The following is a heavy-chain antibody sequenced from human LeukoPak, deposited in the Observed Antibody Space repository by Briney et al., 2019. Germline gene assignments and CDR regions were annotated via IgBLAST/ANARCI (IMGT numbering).Heavy chain of an antibody. CDR2: IRDKANSYIT. V-gene: IGHV3-72*01. Sequence: GGSLRLSCAASGFTFSDHYMDWVRQAPGKGQEWVGRIRDKANSYITEYAVSVKGRFTISRDDSKNSLYLQMNSLKTEDTAVYYCTRGDVWGSYPLHYWGQGTLVAVSS. CDR1: GFTFSDHY. J-gene: IGHJ4*02. CDR3: TRGDVWGSYPLHY. D-gene: IGHD3-16*02.